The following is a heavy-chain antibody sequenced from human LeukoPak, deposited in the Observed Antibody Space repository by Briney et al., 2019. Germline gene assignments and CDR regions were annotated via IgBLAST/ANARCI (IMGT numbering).Heavy chain of an antibody. CDR2: ISSSSSTI. V-gene: IGHV3-48*01. CDR3: ARDSRIAARPSMFDY. Sequence: GGSLRLSCAASGFTFSTYAMIWVRQAPGKGLEWVSYISSSSSTIYYADSVKGRFTISRDNAKNSLYLQMNSLRAEDTAVYYCARDSRIAARPSMFDYWGQGTLVTVSS. CDR1: GFTFSTYA. J-gene: IGHJ4*02. D-gene: IGHD6-6*01.